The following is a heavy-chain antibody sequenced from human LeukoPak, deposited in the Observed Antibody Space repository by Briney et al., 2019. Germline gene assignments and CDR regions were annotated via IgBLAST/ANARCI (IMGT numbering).Heavy chain of an antibody. CDR3: AKRGLKTRCDTSVYYYWNFDY. Sequence: GGSLRLSCAASGFTVSSNSMTWVRQAPGKGLEWVSVIYSGGSGGSTYYADSVKGRFTISRDNSKNTLYLQMNSLRAEDTAVYYCAKRGLKTRCDTSVYYYWNFDYWGQGSLVTVSS. D-gene: IGHD3-22*01. J-gene: IGHJ4*02. CDR1: GFTVSSNS. V-gene: IGHV3-23*03. CDR2: IYSGGSGGST.